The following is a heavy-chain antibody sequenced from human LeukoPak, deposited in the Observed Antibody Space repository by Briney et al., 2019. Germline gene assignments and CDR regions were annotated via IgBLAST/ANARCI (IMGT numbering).Heavy chain of an antibody. CDR3: ARGGGGYAADY. V-gene: IGHV4-59*01. CDR1: GGSISGSY. D-gene: IGHD5-12*01. CDR2: IYYSGST. J-gene: IGHJ4*02. Sequence: PSETLSLTCSVSGGSISGSYWSWIRQPPGKGLEWIGYIYYSGSTDYNPSLKTRVTISVDTSKNQFSLKLNSVIAADTAVYSCARGGGGYAADYWGQGTLVTVSS.